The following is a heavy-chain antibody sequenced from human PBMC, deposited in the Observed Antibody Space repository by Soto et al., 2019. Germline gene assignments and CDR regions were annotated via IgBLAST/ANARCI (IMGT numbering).Heavy chain of an antibody. CDR3: ARARAVTTYYYYGMDV. J-gene: IGHJ6*04. V-gene: IGHV4-34*01. Sequence: SETLSLTCAVYCGSSSGYYCSWIRQPPGKGLEWIGEINHSGSTNYNPSLKSRVTISVDTSKNQFSLKLSSVTAADTAVYYCARARAVTTYYYYGMDVWGKGTTVTVS. D-gene: IGHD4-17*01. CDR1: CGSSSGYY. CDR2: INHSGST.